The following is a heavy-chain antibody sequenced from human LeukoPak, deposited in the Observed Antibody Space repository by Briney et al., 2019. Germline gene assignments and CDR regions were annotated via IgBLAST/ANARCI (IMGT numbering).Heavy chain of an antibody. CDR2: ISSSSSTI. J-gene: IGHJ4*02. Sequence: GGSLRLSCAASGFTFSSYSMNWVRQAPGKGLEWVSYISSSSSTIYYADSVKGRFTISRDKAKNSLYLQMNSLRAEDTAVYYCARDRPVGATDQIDYWGQGTLVTVSS. CDR1: GFTFSSYS. CDR3: ARDRPVGATDQIDY. V-gene: IGHV3-48*01. D-gene: IGHD1-26*01.